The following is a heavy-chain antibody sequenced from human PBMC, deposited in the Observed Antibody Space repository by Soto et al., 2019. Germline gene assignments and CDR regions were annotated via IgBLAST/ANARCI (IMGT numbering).Heavy chain of an antibody. Sequence: PSETLSLTCSVSGGSISSYYWSWIRQPPGKGLEWIGYIYYSGSTNYNPSLKSRVTISVDTSKNQFSLKLSSVTAADTAVYYCARHGQYDSSGYYAQFEYWGQGTLVTVS. D-gene: IGHD3-22*01. V-gene: IGHV4-59*08. CDR2: IYYSGST. CDR1: GGSISSYY. CDR3: ARHGQYDSSGYYAQFEY. J-gene: IGHJ4*02.